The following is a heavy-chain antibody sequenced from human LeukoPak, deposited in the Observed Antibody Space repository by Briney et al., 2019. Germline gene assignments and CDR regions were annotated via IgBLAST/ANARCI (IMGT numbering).Heavy chain of an antibody. CDR1: GDSVSSNSAA. D-gene: IGHD6-13*01. Sequence: RSQTLSLACAISGDSVSSNSAAWNWIRQSPSTGLEWLGRTYYRSKWYSDYAVSVNGRITINPDTSKNQFYLQLNSVTPEDAAMYYCARYTSTWYLDYWGQGTLVTVSS. CDR3: ARYTSTWYLDY. V-gene: IGHV6-1*01. CDR2: TYYRSKWYS. J-gene: IGHJ4*02.